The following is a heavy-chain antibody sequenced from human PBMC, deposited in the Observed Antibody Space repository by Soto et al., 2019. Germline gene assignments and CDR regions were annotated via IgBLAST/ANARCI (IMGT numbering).Heavy chain of an antibody. D-gene: IGHD3-3*01. J-gene: IGHJ4*02. V-gene: IGHV1-46*01. CDR1: GYTFASYY. CDR2: INPSGGST. Sequence: QVQLVQSGAEVKKPGASVKVSCKASGYTFASYYMHWVRQAPGQGLEWMGIINPSGGSTSYAQKFQGRVTMTRDTSTSTVYMELSSLRSEDTAVYYCAREGGGLRFLENIDYWGQGTLVTVSS. CDR3: AREGGGLRFLENIDY.